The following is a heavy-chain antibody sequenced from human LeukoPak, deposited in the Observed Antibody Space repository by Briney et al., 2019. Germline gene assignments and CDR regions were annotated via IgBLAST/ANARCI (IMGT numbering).Heavy chain of an antibody. CDR1: GGSISSYY. V-gene: IGHV4-59*01. J-gene: IGHJ6*03. CDR3: ARSPARGYSNPYYYYYYMDV. CDR2: IYYSGST. Sequence: SETLSLTCTVSGGSISSYYWSWIRQPPGKGLEWIGNIYYSGSTNYNPSLKSRVTISVDTSKNQFSLKLSSVTAADTAVYYCARSPARGYSNPYYYYYYMDVWGKGTTVTVSS. D-gene: IGHD4-11*01.